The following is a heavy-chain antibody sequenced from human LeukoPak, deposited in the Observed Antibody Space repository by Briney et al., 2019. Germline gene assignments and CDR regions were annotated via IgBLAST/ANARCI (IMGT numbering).Heavy chain of an antibody. CDR3: ARVTNIFAVGGSYYDFWSGYSPRWYYYGMDV. CDR1: GYTFTSYG. D-gene: IGHD3-3*01. Sequence: ASVKVSCKASGYTFTSYGISWVRQAPGQGLEWMGWISAYNGNTNYAQKLQGGVTMTTDTSTSTAYMELRSLRSDDTAVYYCARVTNIFAVGGSYYDFWSGYSPRWYYYGMDVWGQGTTVTVSS. CDR2: ISAYNGNT. V-gene: IGHV1-18*01. J-gene: IGHJ6*02.